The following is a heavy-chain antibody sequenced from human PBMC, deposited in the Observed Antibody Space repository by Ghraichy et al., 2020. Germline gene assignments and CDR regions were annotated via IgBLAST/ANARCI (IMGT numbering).Heavy chain of an antibody. V-gene: IGHV3-7*04. CDR3: ARDLYSGSYSENY. J-gene: IGHJ4*02. D-gene: IGHD1-26*01. CDR2: INEDGGDV. CDR1: GFTFSRYW. Sequence: GGSLRLSCVGSGFTFSRYWMNWVRHVPGKGLEWVANINEDGGDVYYVNSVKGRFTVSRDNAKNSLFLQMNSLRAEDTAVYYCARDLYSGSYSENYWGQGALVTVSS.